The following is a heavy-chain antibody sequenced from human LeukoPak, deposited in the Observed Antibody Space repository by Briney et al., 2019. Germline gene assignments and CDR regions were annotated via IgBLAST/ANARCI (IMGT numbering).Heavy chain of an antibody. J-gene: IGHJ4*02. CDR2: IYYSGST. CDR3: ARAVSGRFDY. CDR1: GGSMSPYH. Sequence: SETLSLTCTVSGGSMSPYHWSWIRQPPGKGLEWTGYIYYSGSTNYNPSLKSRVTISVDASKNQFSLKLSSVTAADTAMYYCARAVSGRFDYWGQGTLVTVSS. V-gene: IGHV4-59*08. D-gene: IGHD6-19*01.